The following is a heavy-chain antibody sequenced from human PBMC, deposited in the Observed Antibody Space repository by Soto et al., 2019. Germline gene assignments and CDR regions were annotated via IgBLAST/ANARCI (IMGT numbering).Heavy chain of an antibody. D-gene: IGHD2-21*01. V-gene: IGHV1-58*01. CDR3: ALVDSQSKVQFYY. CDR2: IVVGSGNT. J-gene: IGHJ4*02. Sequence: QMQLVQSGPEVKKPGTSVKVSCKASGFTFTSSAVQWVRQARGQRLEWIGWIVVGSGNTNYAQKFQEKVTITRDMSTRTAYMELSSRRSEDTAVYYCALVDSQSKVQFYYWGQGPLVTASS. CDR1: GFTFTSSA.